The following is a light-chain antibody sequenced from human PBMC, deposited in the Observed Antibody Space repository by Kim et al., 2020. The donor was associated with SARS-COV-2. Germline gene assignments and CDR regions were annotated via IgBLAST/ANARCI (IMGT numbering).Light chain of an antibody. CDR2: EVS. V-gene: IGLV2-23*02. Sequence: GQSITISCTGTSSDVGNYDLVSWYQQLPGKAPKLMIHEVSQRPSGVSNRFSGSKSGNTASLTISGLQAEDEADYYCCSYAGTSDWVFGGGTKVTVL. CDR1: SSDVGNYDL. CDR3: CSYAGTSDWV. J-gene: IGLJ3*02.